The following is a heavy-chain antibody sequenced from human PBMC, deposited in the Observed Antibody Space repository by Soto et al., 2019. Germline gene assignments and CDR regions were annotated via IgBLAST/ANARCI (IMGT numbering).Heavy chain of an antibody. CDR3: ARGVVLRYFAYYYYYYMDV. CDR1: GGSFSGYY. J-gene: IGHJ6*03. Sequence: NPSETLSLTCAVYGGSFSGYYWSWIRQPPGKGLEWIGEINHSGSTNYNPSLKSRVTISVDTSKNQFSLKLSSVTAADTAVYYCARGVVLRYFAYYYYYYMDVWGKGTTVTVSS. CDR2: INHSGST. D-gene: IGHD3-9*01. V-gene: IGHV4-34*01.